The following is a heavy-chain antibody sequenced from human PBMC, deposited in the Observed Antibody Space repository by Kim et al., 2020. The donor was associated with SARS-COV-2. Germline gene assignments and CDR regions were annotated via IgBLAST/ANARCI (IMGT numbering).Heavy chain of an antibody. D-gene: IGHD3-9*01. J-gene: IGHJ5*01. CDR1: GFTFSSYA. Sequence: GGSLRLSCAASGFTFSSYAMSWVRQAPGKGLEWVSAIRGSGGRTYYADSVKGRFTISRDKSKNTLSLQMNIMRAEDTAVYYCEKDLTPQVFLTGLDSLA. CDR2: IRGSGGRT. V-gene: IGHV3-23*01. CDR3: EKDLTPQVFLTGLDS.